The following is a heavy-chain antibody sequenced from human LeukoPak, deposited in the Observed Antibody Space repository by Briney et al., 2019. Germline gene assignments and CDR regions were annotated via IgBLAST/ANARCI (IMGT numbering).Heavy chain of an antibody. Sequence: SETLSLTCTVSGGSITSGGYYWSWIRQHPDKGLVWIGYIYSSGTTFFNPSLKSRLTISLDTSEHQFSLNLKSVTAADTAVYYCAKAYGSGSASNRYFDYWAREPWSPSPQ. V-gene: IGHV4-31*03. CDR3: AKAYGSGSASNRYFDY. D-gene: IGHD3-10*01. J-gene: IGHJ4*02. CDR2: IYSSGTT. CDR1: GGSITSGGYY.